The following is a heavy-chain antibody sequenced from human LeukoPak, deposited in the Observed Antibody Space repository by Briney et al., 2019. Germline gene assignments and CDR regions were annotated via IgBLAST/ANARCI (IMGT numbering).Heavy chain of an antibody. CDR1: GYTFTSYG. Sequence: AAVKLTCKASGYTFTSYGISWVRQAPGQGLEWMGWISAYNGNTNYAQKRQGRVSMTTDTSTSTAYMELRSLRSDDTAVYYCARDGGPRGSSGYYHFDYWGKGTLDPVSS. CDR3: ARDGGPRGSSGYYHFDY. D-gene: IGHD3-22*01. V-gene: IGHV1-18*01. J-gene: IGHJ4*02. CDR2: ISAYNGNT.